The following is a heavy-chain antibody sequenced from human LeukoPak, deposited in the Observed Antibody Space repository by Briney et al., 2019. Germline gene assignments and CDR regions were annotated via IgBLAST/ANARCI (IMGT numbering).Heavy chain of an antibody. V-gene: IGHV3-30*18. CDR3: AKGRGDGYNWRFDY. J-gene: IGHJ4*02. Sequence: GRSLRLSCAASGFTFSTYGMHWVRQAPGKGLEWVAVISYDGSNKYYSDSVKGRFTISRDNSKNTLYLQMSSLRAEDTAEYYCAKGRGDGYNWRFDYWGQGTLVTVSS. CDR1: GFTFSTYG. CDR2: ISYDGSNK. D-gene: IGHD5-24*01.